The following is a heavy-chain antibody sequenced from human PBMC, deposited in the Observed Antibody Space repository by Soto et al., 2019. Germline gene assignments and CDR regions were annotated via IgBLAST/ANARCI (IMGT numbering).Heavy chain of an antibody. CDR3: AKFLYDEVSFGY. CDR1: GFTLSSYA. CDR2: MTGGGST. J-gene: IGHJ4*02. D-gene: IGHD3-16*01. V-gene: IGHV3-23*01. Sequence: PGESLKISCAASGFTLSSYAMSWVRQAPGKGLEWVSAMTGGGSTYYADSVKGRFTISRDNSKNTLYLQMNSLRAEDTAVYYCAKFLYDEVSFGYWGQGTLVTVSS.